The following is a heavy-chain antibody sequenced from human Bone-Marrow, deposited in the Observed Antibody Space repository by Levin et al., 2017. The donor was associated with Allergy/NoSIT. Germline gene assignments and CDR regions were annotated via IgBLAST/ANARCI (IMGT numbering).Heavy chain of an antibody. CDR2: IFTGGSA. CDR3: ARGLVISTGHYDEGLDV. V-gene: IGHV4-4*07. Sequence: GSLRLSCSVSGGPITNHYWTWVRQPAGKALEWIGRIFTGGSANYNPSLKSRVTMSVDTSNKHFSLQLSSVTAADSAVYFCARGLVISTGHYDEGLDVWGQGATVTVSS. CDR1: GGPITNHY. J-gene: IGHJ6*02. D-gene: IGHD3-22*01.